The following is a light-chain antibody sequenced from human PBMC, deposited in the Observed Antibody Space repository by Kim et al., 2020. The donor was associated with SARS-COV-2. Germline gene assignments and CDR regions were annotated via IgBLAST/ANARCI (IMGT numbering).Light chain of an antibody. CDR2: GKN. Sequence: SSELTQDPAVSVALGQTVRITCQGDSLRNYYASWYHQKPGQAPVLVIYGKNNRPSGIPDRFSGSSSGNTASLTITGAQAEDEADYYCKSRDSSGNHRVFG. CDR1: SLRNYY. J-gene: IGLJ3*02. V-gene: IGLV3-19*01. CDR3: KSRDSSGNHRV.